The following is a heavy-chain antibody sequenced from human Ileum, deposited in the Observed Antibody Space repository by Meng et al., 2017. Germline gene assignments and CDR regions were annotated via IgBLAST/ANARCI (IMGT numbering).Heavy chain of an antibody. V-gene: IGHV4-59*08. CDR3: ARREYDSRGHYFDY. Sequence: QVQLQESGPGLVTPSETLSLTCTVSGGSISSYYWSWIRQPPGKGLEWIGYIYYNGSTNYNPSLKSRLTMSVDTSKNQFSLKLSSVTAADTAVYYCARREYDSRGHYFDYWGQGTLVTVSS. CDR2: IYYNGST. D-gene: IGHD3-22*01. CDR1: GGSISSYY. J-gene: IGHJ4*02.